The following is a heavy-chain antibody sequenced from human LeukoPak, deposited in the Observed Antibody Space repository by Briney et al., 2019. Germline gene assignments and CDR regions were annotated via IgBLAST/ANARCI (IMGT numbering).Heavy chain of an antibody. CDR1: GGSVSSGSYY. CDR2: IYYSGST. V-gene: IGHV4-61*01. CDR3: ARVKDTPYYYYGMDV. D-gene: IGHD2-15*01. Sequence: SETLSLTCTVSGGSVSSGSYYWSWIRQPPGKGLEWIGYIYYSGSTNYNPSLKSRVTISVDTSKNQFSLKLSSVTAADTAVYYCARVKDTPYYYYGMDVWGQGTTVTVSS. J-gene: IGHJ6*02.